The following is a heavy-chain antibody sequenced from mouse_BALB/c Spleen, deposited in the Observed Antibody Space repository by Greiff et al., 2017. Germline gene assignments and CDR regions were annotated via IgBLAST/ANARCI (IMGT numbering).Heavy chain of an antibody. D-gene: IGHD2-14*01. CDR2: ISSGSSTI. J-gene: IGHJ4*01. Sequence: DVMLVESGGGLVQPGGSRKLSCAASGFTFSSFGMHWVRQAPEKGLEWVAYISSGSSTIYYADTVKGRFTISRDNPKNTLFLQMTSLRSEDTAMYYCARGVRHYYAMDYWGQGTSVTVSS. V-gene: IGHV5-17*02. CDR1: GFTFSSFG. CDR3: ARGVRHYYAMDY.